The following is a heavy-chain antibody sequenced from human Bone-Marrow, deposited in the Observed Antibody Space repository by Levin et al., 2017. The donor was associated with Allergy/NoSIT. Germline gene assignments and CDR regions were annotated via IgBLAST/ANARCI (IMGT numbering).Heavy chain of an antibody. CDR3: TRRLAY. V-gene: IGHV3-48*01. CDR1: GFTFSDYS. J-gene: IGHJ4*02. Sequence: GESLKISCEASGFTFSDYSMNWVRQAPGQGLEWVSYITGSSTTIYYADSVKGRFTISRDNAKNSLYLQMNSLRAEDTAVYYCTRRLAYWGQGTLVTVSS. CDR2: ITGSSTTI.